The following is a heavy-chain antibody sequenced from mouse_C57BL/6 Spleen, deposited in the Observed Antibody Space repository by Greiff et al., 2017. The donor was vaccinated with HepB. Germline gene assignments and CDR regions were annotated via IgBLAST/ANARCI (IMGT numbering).Heavy chain of an antibody. CDR3: ARRDYYGSSVDY. D-gene: IGHD1-1*01. CDR2: IHPNSGST. CDR1: GYTFTSYW. Sequence: VQLQQPGAELVKPGASVKLSCKASGYTFTSYWMHWVKQRPGQGLEWIGMIHPNSGSTNYNEKFKSKATLTVDKSSSTAYMQLSSLTSEDSAVYYCARRDYYGSSVDYWGQGTTLTVSS. V-gene: IGHV1-64*01. J-gene: IGHJ2*01.